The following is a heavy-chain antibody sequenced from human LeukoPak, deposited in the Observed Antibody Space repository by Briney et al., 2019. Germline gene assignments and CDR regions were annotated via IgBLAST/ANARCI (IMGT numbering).Heavy chain of an antibody. D-gene: IGHD3-16*01. J-gene: IGHJ4*02. CDR1: GGFFSGYY. Sequence: SETLSLTCAVYGGFFSGYYWSWIRQPPGKGLEWIGEINHSGSTNYNPSLKSRVTISVDTSKNQFSLKLSSVTAADTAVYYCVRRSYDYVWGTDYWGQGTLVTVSS. V-gene: IGHV4-34*01. CDR2: INHSGST. CDR3: VRRSYDYVWGTDY.